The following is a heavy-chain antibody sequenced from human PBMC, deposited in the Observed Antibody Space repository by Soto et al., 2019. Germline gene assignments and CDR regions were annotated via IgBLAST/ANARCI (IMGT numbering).Heavy chain of an antibody. D-gene: IGHD6-13*01. CDR3: ARDLSGRYSSRWYHPPVERVYHGMDV. J-gene: IGHJ6*02. CDR1: GFTFSDYA. Sequence: QVQLVESGGGVVQPGRSLRLSCAASGFTFSDYAMHWVRQAPGKGLEWVAVISYDGSNKYSADSVKGRFTISRDNSRNTVYLKMNSLRAEDTAVYSCARDLSGRYSSRWYHPPVERVYHGMDVWGQGTTVTVSS. CDR2: ISYDGSNK. V-gene: IGHV3-30-3*01.